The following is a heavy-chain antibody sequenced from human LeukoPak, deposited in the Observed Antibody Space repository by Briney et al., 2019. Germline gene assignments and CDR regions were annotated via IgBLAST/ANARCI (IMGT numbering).Heavy chain of an antibody. Sequence: GGSLRLSCAASGFTFSSYEMNWVRQAPGKGLEWVSYISSSGSTIYYADSVKGRFTISRDNAKNSLYLQMNSLRAEDTAVYYCASVFYSHRYFDYWGQGTLVTVSS. CDR2: ISSSGSTI. CDR1: GFTFSSYE. J-gene: IGHJ4*02. D-gene: IGHD4-11*01. V-gene: IGHV3-48*03. CDR3: ASVFYSHRYFDY.